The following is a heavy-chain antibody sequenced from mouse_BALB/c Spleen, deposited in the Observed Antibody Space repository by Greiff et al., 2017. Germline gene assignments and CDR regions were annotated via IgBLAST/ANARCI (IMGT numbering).Heavy chain of an antibody. CDR3: NADYYADY. CDR1: GYTFTSYW. D-gene: IGHD6-5*01. Sequence: QVQLQQSGAELVKPGASVKLSCKASGYTFTSYWMHWVKQRPGQGLEWIGEINPSNGRTNYNEKFKSKATLTVDKSSSTAYLQLSSLTSEDTAVYYCNADYYADYWGQGTTLTVSS. CDR2: INPSNGRT. V-gene: IGHV1S81*02. J-gene: IGHJ2*01.